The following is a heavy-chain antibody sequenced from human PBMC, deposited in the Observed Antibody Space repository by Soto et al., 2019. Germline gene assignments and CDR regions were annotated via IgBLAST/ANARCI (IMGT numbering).Heavy chain of an antibody. CDR1: GGSISSYY. Sequence: PSETLSLTCTVSGGSISSYYWSWIRQPPGKGLEWIGYIYYSGSTNYNPSLKSRVTISVDTSKNQFSLKLSSVTAADTAVYYFAMGDGYNFDYWGQGILVTVSS. D-gene: IGHD5-12*01. CDR2: IYYSGST. V-gene: IGHV4-59*01. CDR3: AMGDGYNFDY. J-gene: IGHJ4*02.